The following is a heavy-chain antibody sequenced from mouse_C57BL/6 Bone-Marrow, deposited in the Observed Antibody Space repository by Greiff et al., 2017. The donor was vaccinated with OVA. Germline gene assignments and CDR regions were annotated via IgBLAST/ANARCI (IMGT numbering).Heavy chain of an antibody. D-gene: IGHD4-1*01. J-gene: IGHJ2*01. CDR2: IDPETGGT. CDR1: GYTFTDYE. Sequence: ESGAELVRPGASVTLSCKASGYTFTDYEMHWVKQTPVHGLEWIGAIDPETGGTAYNQKFKGKAILTADKSSSTAYMELRSLTSEDSAVYYCTRDPITGDYWGQGTTLTVSS. CDR3: TRDPITGDY. V-gene: IGHV1-15*01.